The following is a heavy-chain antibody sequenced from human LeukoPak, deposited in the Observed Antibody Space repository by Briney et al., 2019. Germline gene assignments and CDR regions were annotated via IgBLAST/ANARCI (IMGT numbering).Heavy chain of an antibody. D-gene: IGHD3-22*01. V-gene: IGHV3-48*03. J-gene: IGHJ4*02. CDR2: ISSSGSTK. CDR1: GXTFSSYE. Sequence: AGGSLRLSCSASGXTFSSYEMNWVRQAPGKGLEWVSYISSSGSTKHYADSVKGRLTISRDNAKNSLYLQVNSLRAEDTAVYYCARGLYDSSGPLDYWGQGTLVTVSS. CDR3: ARGLYDSSGPLDY.